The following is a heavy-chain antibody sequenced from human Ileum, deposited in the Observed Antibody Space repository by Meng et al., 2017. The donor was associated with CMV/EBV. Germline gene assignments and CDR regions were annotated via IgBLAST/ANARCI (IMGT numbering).Heavy chain of an antibody. CDR3: ARDGLGPEFFQH. CDR2: INHAGTT. Sequence: CAVYGGSFSGYYRSWVRQPPGKGLEWSGEINHAGTTNYNPSLKSRVSISIDTSKKQFFLKLSSVTAADTAVYYCARDGLGPEFFQHWGQGNLVTVSS. V-gene: IGHV4-34*01. CDR1: GGSFSGYY. D-gene: IGHD3/OR15-3a*01. J-gene: IGHJ1*01.